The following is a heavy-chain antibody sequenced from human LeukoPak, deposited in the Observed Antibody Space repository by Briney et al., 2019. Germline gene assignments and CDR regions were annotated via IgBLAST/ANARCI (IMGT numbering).Heavy chain of an antibody. CDR1: GYRFNAYW. V-gene: IGHV5-51*01. CDR3: ARHDRLSGTTGDY. CDR2: IYPDDSDT. J-gene: IGHJ4*02. D-gene: IGHD1-1*01. Sequence: GESLQISCKGSGYRFNAYWIAWLRQMPGKGLEWMGIIYPDDSDTRYSPSFQGQVTISADKSISTAYLQWSSLKASDTAMYYCARHDRLSGTTGDYWGQETLVTVSS.